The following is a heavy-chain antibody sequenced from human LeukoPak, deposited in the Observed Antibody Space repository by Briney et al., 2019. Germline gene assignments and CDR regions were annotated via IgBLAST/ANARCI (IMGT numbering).Heavy chain of an antibody. V-gene: IGHV4-34*01. D-gene: IGHD6-19*01. CDR3: ATSIAVAGFFDY. CDR2: INHSGGT. J-gene: IGHJ4*02. CDR1: GGSFSGYY. Sequence: SETLSVTCAVYGGSFSGYYWSWIRQPPGKGLEWIGEINHSGGTNYNPSLKSRVTISVDTSKNQFSLKLSSVTAADTAVYYCATSIAVAGFFDYWGQGTLVTVSS.